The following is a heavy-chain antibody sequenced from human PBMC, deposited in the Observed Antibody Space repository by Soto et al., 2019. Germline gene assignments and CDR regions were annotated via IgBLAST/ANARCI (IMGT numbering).Heavy chain of an antibody. CDR1: GGSISSGGYY. V-gene: IGHV4-31*03. CDR2: IYYSGST. Sequence: QVQLQESGPGLVKPSQTLSLTCTVSGGSISSGGYYWSWIRQHPGKGLEWIGYIYYSGSTYYNPFLKSRVTISVDTSKNQFSLKLSSVTAADTAVYYCARAVAAAGYYYYGMDVWGQGTTVTVSS. CDR3: ARAVAAAGYYYYGMDV. D-gene: IGHD6-13*01. J-gene: IGHJ6*02.